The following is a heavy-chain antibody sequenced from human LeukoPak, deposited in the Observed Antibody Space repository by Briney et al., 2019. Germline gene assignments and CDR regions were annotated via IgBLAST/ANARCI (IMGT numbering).Heavy chain of an antibody. Sequence: PGRSLSLSCAASGFTFSSYAMHWVRQAPGKGLEWVAVISYDGSNKYYADSVKGRFTISRDNSKNTLYLQMNSLRAEDTAVYYCARASRGMDVWGQGTTVTVSS. V-gene: IGHV3-30*04. CDR1: GFTFSSYA. CDR3: ARASRGMDV. J-gene: IGHJ6*02. CDR2: ISYDGSNK.